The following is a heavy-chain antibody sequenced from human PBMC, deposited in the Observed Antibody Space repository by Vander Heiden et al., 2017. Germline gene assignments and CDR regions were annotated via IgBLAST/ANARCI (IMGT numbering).Heavy chain of an antibody. V-gene: IGHV3-7*01. CDR1: GFTFRTYW. CDR3: VRDDAPGGDYYYGMDV. J-gene: IGHJ6*02. D-gene: IGHD3-16*01. CDR2: IKEDGSEK. Sequence: EVQVVESGGGLVQPGGSLRLSCAASGFTFRTYWMSWVRQAPGKGLEWVANIKEDGSEKYYVDSVKGRFTISRDNAKNSMYLQLNSLRAEDTAVYYCVRDDAPGGDYYYGMDVWGQGTTVTVSS.